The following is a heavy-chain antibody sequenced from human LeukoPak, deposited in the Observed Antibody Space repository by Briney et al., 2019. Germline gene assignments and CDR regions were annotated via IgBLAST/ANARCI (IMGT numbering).Heavy chain of an antibody. V-gene: IGHV3-23*01. CDR1: GFTFSSYT. Sequence: GGSLRLSCAASGFTFSSYTMSWVRQAPGKGLEWVSAISGSGGNTYYADSVKGRFTISRDNSKNTLYLQMNSLRAEDTAVYYCAEDGSRIQLWLDNYYYYMDVWGKGTTVTVSS. D-gene: IGHD5-18*01. CDR3: AEDGSRIQLWLDNYYYYMDV. J-gene: IGHJ6*03. CDR2: ISGSGGNT.